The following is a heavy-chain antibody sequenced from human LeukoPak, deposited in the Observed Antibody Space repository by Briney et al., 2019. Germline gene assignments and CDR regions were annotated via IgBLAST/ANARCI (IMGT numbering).Heavy chain of an antibody. J-gene: IGHJ4*02. D-gene: IGHD1-26*01. V-gene: IGHV4-59*01. Sequence: SETLSLTCTVSGGSISSYYWSWIRQPPGKGLEWIGYIYYSGSTNYNPSPKSRVTISVDTSKNQFSLKLSSVTAADTAVYYCARGSGSYFNYFDYWGQGTLVTVSS. CDR3: ARGSGSYFNYFDY. CDR1: GGSISSYY. CDR2: IYYSGST.